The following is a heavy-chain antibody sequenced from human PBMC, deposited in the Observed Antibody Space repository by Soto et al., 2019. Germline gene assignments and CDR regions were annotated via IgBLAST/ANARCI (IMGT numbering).Heavy chain of an antibody. CDR2: ISPSASDT. CDR3: AKGGYTFAYE. J-gene: IGHJ4*02. V-gene: IGHV3-23*01. Sequence: EVQLLESGGDLVQPGGSLRLSCAASGFSFSTSSMAWVRQPPGKGLEWVSAISPSASDTLYADSVKGRFTISRDNSQKTLFLENTRLRTGDPAVYYCAKGGYTFAYEWGQGALVTVSS. D-gene: IGHD5-18*01. CDR1: GFSFSTSS.